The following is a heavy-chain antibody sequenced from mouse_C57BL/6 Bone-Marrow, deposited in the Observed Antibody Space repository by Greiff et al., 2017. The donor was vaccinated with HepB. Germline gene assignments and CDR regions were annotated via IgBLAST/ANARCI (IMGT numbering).Heavy chain of an antibody. CDR2: IDPSDSYT. CDR1: GYTFTSYW. Sequence: VKLQQPGAELVKPGASVKLSCKASGYTFTSYWMQWVKQRPGQGLEWIGEIDPSDSYTNYNQKFKGKATLTVDTSSSTAYMQLSSLTSEDSAVYYCARFRGYDGAWFAYWGQGTLVTVSA. D-gene: IGHD2-2*01. CDR3: ARFRGYDGAWFAY. J-gene: IGHJ3*01. V-gene: IGHV1-50*01.